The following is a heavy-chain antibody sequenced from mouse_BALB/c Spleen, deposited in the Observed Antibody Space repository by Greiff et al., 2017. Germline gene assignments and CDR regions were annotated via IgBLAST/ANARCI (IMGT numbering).Heavy chain of an antibody. CDR1: GFTFSSYT. CDR3: ARDWEGGFAY. J-gene: IGHJ3*01. Sequence: EVQVVESGGGLVKPGGSLKLSCAASGFTFSSYTMSWVRQTPEKRLEWVATISSGGGNTYYPDSVKGRFTISRDNAKNNLYLQMSSLRSEDTALYYCARDWEGGFAYWGQGTLVTVSA. V-gene: IGHV5-9*03. CDR2: ISSGGGNT. D-gene: IGHD4-1*01.